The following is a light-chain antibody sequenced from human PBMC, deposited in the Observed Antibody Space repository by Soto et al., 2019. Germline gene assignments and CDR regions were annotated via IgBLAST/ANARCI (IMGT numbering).Light chain of an antibody. CDR2: TTN. Sequence: QSVLTQPHSASGTPGQRVTISCSGSSSNIGTSSVHWFQQLPGTAPKLLISTTNQRPSGVPERFSGSKSGTSVSLAISGLQSEVEADYYCAAWDDSLNGHVFGTGTKVTVL. CDR3: AAWDDSLNGHV. J-gene: IGLJ1*01. CDR1: SSNIGTSS. V-gene: IGLV1-44*01.